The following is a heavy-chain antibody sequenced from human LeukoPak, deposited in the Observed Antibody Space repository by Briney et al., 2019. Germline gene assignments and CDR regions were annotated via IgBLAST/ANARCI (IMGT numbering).Heavy chain of an antibody. J-gene: IGHJ3*02. D-gene: IGHD3-10*01. V-gene: IGHV3-20*04. CDR2: INWNGGST. Sequence: GGSLRLSCAASGFTFDDCGMSWVRQATGKGLEWVSGINWNGGSTGYADSVRGRFTISRDNAKNSLYLQMNSLRAEDTALYYCAREPYGSGSYGAFDIWGQGTMVTVSS. CDR1: GFTFDDCG. CDR3: AREPYGSGSYGAFDI.